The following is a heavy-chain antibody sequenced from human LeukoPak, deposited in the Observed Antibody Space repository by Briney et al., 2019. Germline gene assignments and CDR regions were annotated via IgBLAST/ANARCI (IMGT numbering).Heavy chain of an antibody. Sequence: GGSLRLSCAASGFTSNHHGIHWVRRAPGKGLEWVAAISYDGSNQNYADSVKGRFTISRDDSKSTIYLQMNSLRGEDTAVYYCAKDGPSSQGSGWAYFDYWGQGTLVTVSS. CDR2: ISYDGSNQ. J-gene: IGHJ4*02. V-gene: IGHV3-30*18. D-gene: IGHD6-19*01. CDR1: GFTSNHHG. CDR3: AKDGPSSQGSGWAYFDY.